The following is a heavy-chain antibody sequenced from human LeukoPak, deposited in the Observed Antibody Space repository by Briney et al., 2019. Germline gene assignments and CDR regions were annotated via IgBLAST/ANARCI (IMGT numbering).Heavy chain of an antibody. J-gene: IGHJ4*02. CDR2: MNPNSGNT. Sequence: ASVKVSCKASGGTFSSYAISWVRQAPGQGLEWMGWMNPNSGNTGYAQKFQDRVTITRNTSISTAYMELSSLRSEDTAVYYCARGGNSGSYPDFDYWGQGTLVTVSS. D-gene: IGHD1-26*01. CDR3: ARGGNSGSYPDFDY. V-gene: IGHV1-8*03. CDR1: GGTFSSYA.